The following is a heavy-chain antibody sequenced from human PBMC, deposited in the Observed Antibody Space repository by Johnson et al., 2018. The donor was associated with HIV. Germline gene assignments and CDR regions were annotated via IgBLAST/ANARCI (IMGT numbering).Heavy chain of an antibody. CDR3: AKGGGQLWFYIAFDS. J-gene: IGHJ3*02. D-gene: IGHD5-18*01. CDR1: GFTFSSYG. CDR2: IRYDGSNK. V-gene: IGHV3-30*02. Sequence: QVQLVESGGGLVKPGGSLRLSCAASGFTFSSYGMHWVRQAPGKGLEWVAFIRYDGSNKYYADSVKGRFTISRDNSKNTLYLQMNSLRAEDTAVYYCAKGGGQLWFYIAFDSWGQGTMVTVSS.